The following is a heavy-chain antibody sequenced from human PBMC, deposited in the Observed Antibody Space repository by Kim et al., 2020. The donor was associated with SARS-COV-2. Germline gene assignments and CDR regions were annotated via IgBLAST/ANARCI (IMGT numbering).Heavy chain of an antibody. V-gene: IGHV1-69*04. Sequence: ANYAQKFQGRVTIPADKSTSTAYMELSSLRSEDTAVYYCARERELSRFQHWGQGTLVTVSS. J-gene: IGHJ1*01. CDR2: A. D-gene: IGHD1-26*01. CDR3: ARERELSRFQH.